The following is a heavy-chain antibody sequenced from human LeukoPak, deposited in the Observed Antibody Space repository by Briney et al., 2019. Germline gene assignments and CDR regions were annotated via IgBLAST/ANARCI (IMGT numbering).Heavy chain of an antibody. CDR2: IYHTGRT. J-gene: IGHJ3*02. CDR1: GGSISSYY. V-gene: IGHV4-59*12. D-gene: IGHD4-23*01. CDR3: ARGYGDNSGAFDI. Sequence: PSETLSLTCTVSGGSISSYYWSWIRQPPGKGLEWIGYIYHTGRTYSNPSLKSRVTISVDRSKNQFSLNLSSVTAADTAVYYCARGYGDNSGAFDIWGQGTMVTVSS.